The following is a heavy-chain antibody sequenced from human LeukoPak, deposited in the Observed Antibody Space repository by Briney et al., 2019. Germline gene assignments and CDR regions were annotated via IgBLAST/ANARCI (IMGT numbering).Heavy chain of an antibody. CDR3: AKVANSYGLYYYYYGMDV. Sequence: GGSLRLSCAASGFTFDDYAMHWVRQAPGKGLEWVSLISGDGGSTYYADSVKGRFTISRDNSKNSLYLQMNSLRTEDTALYYCAKVANSYGLYYYYYGMDVWGQGTTVTVSS. D-gene: IGHD5-18*01. CDR2: ISGDGGST. CDR1: GFTFDDYA. J-gene: IGHJ6*02. V-gene: IGHV3-43*02.